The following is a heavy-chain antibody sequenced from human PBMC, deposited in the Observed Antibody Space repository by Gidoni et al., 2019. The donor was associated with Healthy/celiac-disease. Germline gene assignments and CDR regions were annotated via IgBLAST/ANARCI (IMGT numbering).Heavy chain of an antibody. D-gene: IGHD3-3*01. CDR1: GGTFRSYA. CDR3: ARAGITIFGVVIGFDP. V-gene: IGHV1-69*01. J-gene: IGHJ5*02. Sequence: QVQLVQPGAEVQKPGSSAKVSCKASGGTFRSYAISWVRQAPGQGLEWMGGIIPIFGTANYARKFQGRVTITADESTSTAYMELSSLRSEDTAVYYCARAGITIFGVVIGFDPWGQGTLVTVSS. CDR2: IIPIFGTA.